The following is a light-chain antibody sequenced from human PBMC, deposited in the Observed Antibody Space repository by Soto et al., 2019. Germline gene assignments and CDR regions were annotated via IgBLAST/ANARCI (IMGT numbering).Light chain of an antibody. CDR1: QSISSW. V-gene: IGKV1-39*01. J-gene: IGKJ5*01. Sequence: DIQMTQSPSTLSASVGDRVTITCRASQSISSWLAWYQQKPGKAPKLLIYATSSLQSGVPSRFSGSRSGTDFTLTISSLQPEDFATYYCQHSYGTPAFGQGTRLEIK. CDR3: QHSYGTPA. CDR2: ATS.